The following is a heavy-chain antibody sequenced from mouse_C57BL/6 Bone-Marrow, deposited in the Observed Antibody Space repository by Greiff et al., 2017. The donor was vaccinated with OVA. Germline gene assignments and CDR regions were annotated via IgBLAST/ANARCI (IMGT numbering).Heavy chain of an antibody. J-gene: IGHJ4*01. CDR3: AKVLLSLTTIGMDY. CDR1: GFSLTSYG. Sequence: VKLVESGPGLVAPSQSLSITCTVSGFSLTSYGVSWVRQPPGKGLEWLGVIWGDGSTNYHSALISRLSISKDNSKSQVFLKLNSLQTDDTATYYCAKVLLSLTTIGMDYWGQGTSVTVSS. CDR2: IWGDGST. D-gene: IGHD2-1*01. V-gene: IGHV2-3*01.